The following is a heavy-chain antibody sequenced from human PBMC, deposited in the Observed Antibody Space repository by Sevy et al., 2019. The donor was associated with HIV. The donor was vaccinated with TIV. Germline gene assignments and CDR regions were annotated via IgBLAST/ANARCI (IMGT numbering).Heavy chain of an antibody. CDR2: IYYSGST. D-gene: IGHD6-6*01. J-gene: IGHJ6*03. V-gene: IGHV4-39*02. Sequence: SETLSLTCTVSGGSISSSSYYWGWIRQPPGKGLEWIGSIYYSGSTYYNPSLKSRVTISVDTSKNQFSLKLSSVTAADTAVYYCAREGSNVAARGRGYYYYYMDVWGKGTTVTVSS. CDR1: GGSISSSSYY. CDR3: AREGSNVAARGRGYYYYYMDV.